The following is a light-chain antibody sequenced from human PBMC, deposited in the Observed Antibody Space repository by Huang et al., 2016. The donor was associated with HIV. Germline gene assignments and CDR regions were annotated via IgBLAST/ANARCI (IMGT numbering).Light chain of an antibody. V-gene: IGKV3-15*01. CDR1: QSVSSN. J-gene: IGKJ1*01. Sequence: EIVMTQSPATLSVSPGERATLSCRVSQSVSSNLAWYQQKPGQSPRLLIYGASTRANGIPARFSGSGSGTEFTLTISSLQSEDFAVYYCQQYNNWPPWTFGQGTKVEIK. CDR3: QQYNNWPPWT. CDR2: GAS.